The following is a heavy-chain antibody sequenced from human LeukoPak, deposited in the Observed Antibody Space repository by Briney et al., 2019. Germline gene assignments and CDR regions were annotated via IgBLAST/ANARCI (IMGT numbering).Heavy chain of an antibody. V-gene: IGHV3-23*01. CDR3: AKPRIVVVITPDAFDI. Sequence: GGSLRLSCAASGFTFSSYAMSWVRQAPGKGLEWVSAISVSGGRTYYADSVKGRFTISRDNSKNTLYLQMDSLRAEDTAVYYCAKPRIVVVITPDAFDIWGQGTMVTVSS. CDR2: ISVSGGRT. D-gene: IGHD3-22*01. J-gene: IGHJ3*02. CDR1: GFTFSSYA.